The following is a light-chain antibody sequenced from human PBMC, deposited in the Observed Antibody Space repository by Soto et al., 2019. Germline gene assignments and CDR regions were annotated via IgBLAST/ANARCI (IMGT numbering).Light chain of an antibody. CDR3: QKYNTSPWT. J-gene: IGKJ1*01. CDR2: AAS. Sequence: DIQMTQSPSSLSASVGDRVTITCRASKGISNDLAWYQQKPGKVPKLLIYAASTLQSGVPSRFSGSGSGTDFTLTISSLQPEDVATYYCQKYNTSPWTVGQGTKVEIK. CDR1: KGISND. V-gene: IGKV1-27*01.